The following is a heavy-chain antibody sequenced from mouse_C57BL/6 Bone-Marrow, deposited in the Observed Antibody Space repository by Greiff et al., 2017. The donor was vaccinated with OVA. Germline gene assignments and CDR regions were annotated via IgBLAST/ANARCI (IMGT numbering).Heavy chain of an antibody. CDR2: IDPYDSET. Sequence: QVQLQQPGAELVRPGSSVKLSCKASGYTFTSYWMHWVKQRPIQGLEWIGNIDPYDSETHYNQKFKDKATLTVDKSSSTAYMQLSSLTSEDSAVYYCAREGNWYFDVWGTGTTVTVSS. V-gene: IGHV1-52*01. CDR3: AREGNWYFDV. J-gene: IGHJ1*03. CDR1: GYTFTSYW.